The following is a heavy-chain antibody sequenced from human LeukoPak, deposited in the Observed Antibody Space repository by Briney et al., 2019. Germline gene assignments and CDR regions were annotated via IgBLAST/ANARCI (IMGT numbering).Heavy chain of an antibody. CDR3: ARDKAYGDSEDY. J-gene: IGHJ4*02. CDR1: GFTFNIYW. D-gene: IGHD4-17*01. CDR2: INQDGIEK. Sequence: PGGSLRLSCAASGFTFNIYWMSWVRQAPGKGLEWVANINQDGIEKYCVDSVKGRFTISRDNAKNSLYLHMNSLRAEDTAVYYCARDKAYGDSEDYWGQGTLVTVSS. V-gene: IGHV3-7*05.